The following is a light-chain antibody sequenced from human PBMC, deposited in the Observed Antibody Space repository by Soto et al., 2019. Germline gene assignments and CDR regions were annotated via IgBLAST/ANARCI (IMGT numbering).Light chain of an antibody. J-gene: IGKJ4*01. Sequence: IVMPESPAILSVYPGERATLSCRASQSISSNLAWYQQKPGQAPRLLMFRTSSRATGFPARFSGSGSGTEFNLTISSLQSEDFGVYYCQQYNNCPRATFGGGTRW. CDR1: QSISSN. V-gene: IGKV3-15*01. CDR3: QQYNNCPRAT. CDR2: RTS.